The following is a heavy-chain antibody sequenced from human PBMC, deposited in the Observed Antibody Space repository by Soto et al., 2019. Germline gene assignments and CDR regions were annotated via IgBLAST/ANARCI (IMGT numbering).Heavy chain of an antibody. CDR1: GCTFISYG. V-gene: IGHV3-21*01. CDR3: ARDPEGSMVRGERAGV. J-gene: IGHJ6*04. CDR2: ISSSSSYI. D-gene: IGHD3-10*01. Sequence: SGVFLRLSRAASGCTFISYGRHWVRQAPGKGLEWVSSISSSSSYIYYADSVKGRFTISRDNAKNSLYLQMNSLRAEDTAVYYCARDPEGSMVRGERAGVWGKGTTVTVSS.